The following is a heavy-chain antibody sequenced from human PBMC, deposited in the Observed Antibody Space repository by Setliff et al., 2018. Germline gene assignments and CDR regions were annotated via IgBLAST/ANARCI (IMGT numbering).Heavy chain of an antibody. V-gene: IGHV3-23*01. CDR3: AKRSSGNYFDY. CDR1: GFTFSNYD. Sequence: GGSLRLSCAASGFTFSNYDMSWVCQAPGKGLEWVSAISGSGGSIYYADSVKGRFTISRDNSKNTLYLQMNSLRAEDTAVYYCAKRSSGNYFDYWGQGTLVTVSS. D-gene: IGHD6-13*01. J-gene: IGHJ4*02. CDR2: ISGSGGSI.